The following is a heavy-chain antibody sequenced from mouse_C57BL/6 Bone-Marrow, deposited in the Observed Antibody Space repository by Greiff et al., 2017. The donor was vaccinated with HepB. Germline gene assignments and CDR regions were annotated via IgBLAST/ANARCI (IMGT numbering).Heavy chain of an antibody. J-gene: IGHJ1*01. Sequence: QLQQSGPELEKPGAAVKISCKASGYSLTGYNMNWVKQSNGKSLEWIGNIDPYYGGTNYNQKFKGKATLTVDKSSSTAYMQLQSLTSEDSAVYYCVKRDYHWYFDVWGAGTTVTVSS. CDR3: VKRDYHWYFDV. CDR2: IDPYYGGT. CDR1: GYSLTGYN. D-gene: IGHD2-4*01. V-gene: IGHV1-39*01.